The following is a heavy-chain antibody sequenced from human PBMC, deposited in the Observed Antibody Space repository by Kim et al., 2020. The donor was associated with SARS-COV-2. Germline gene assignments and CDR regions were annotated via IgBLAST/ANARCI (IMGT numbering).Heavy chain of an antibody. J-gene: IGHJ4*02. D-gene: IGHD6-13*01. CDR2: ISPRGDYI. Sequence: GGSLRLSCAASGFAFSSSAMSWVRQAPGKGLEWVSSISPRGDYIYYVDSVKGRVTTSXXNSQNTLYLXMNSLRAEDTXVXYCAKQGEGDGSAVAXPVDCWXXGTXXXVSS. CDR3: AKQGEGDGSAVAXPVDC. V-gene: IGHV3-23*01. CDR1: GFAFSSSA.